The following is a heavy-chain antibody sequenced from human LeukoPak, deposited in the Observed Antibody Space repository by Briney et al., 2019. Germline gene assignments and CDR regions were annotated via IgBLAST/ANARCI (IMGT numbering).Heavy chain of an antibody. CDR3: AKQGDSGYAPG. CDR1: GFTFSSYG. D-gene: IGHD5-12*01. Sequence: GGSLRLSCAASGFTFSSYGMHWVRQAPDKGLEWVAVISYDGSNKYYADSVKGRFTISRDNSKNTLYLQMNSLRAEDTAVYYCAKQGDSGYAPGWGQGTLVTVSS. V-gene: IGHV3-30*18. J-gene: IGHJ4*02. CDR2: ISYDGSNK.